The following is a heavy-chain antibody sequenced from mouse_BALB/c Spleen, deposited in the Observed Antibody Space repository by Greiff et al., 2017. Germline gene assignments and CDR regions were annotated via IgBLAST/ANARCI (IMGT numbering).Heavy chain of an antibody. CDR1: GYTFTSYW. V-gene: IGHV1-87*01. CDR3: ARRGDYGAMDY. J-gene: IGHJ4*01. Sequence: VKLMESGAELARPGASVKLSCKASGYTFTSYWMQWVNQRPGQGLEWIGAIYPGDGDTRYTQKFKGKATLTADKSSSTAYMQLSSLASEDSAVYYCARRGDYGAMDYWGQGTSVTVSS. D-gene: IGHD2-4*01. CDR2: IYPGDGDT.